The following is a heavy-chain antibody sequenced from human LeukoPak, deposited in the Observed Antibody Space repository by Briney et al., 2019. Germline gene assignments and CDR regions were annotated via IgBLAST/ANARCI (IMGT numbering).Heavy chain of an antibody. CDR3: AKDPGYTSGSSFFDY. D-gene: IGHD6-19*01. CDR2: ISGSGDST. V-gene: IGHV3-23*01. Sequence: PGGSLRLSCAASGFTLSTYAMTWVRQAPGKGLEWVSGISGSGDSTYYADSVKGRFTISRDNSKNTLYLQMNSLRVEDTAVYYCAKDPGYTSGSSFFDYWGQGTLVTVSS. J-gene: IGHJ4*02. CDR1: GFTLSTYA.